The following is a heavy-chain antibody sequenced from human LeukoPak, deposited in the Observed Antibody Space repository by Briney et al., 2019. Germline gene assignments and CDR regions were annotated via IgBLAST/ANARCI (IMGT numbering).Heavy chain of an antibody. J-gene: IGHJ4*02. Sequence: ASVKVSCKASGGTFSSYAISWVRQAPGQGLEWMGIINPSGGSTSYAQKFQGRVTMTRDTSTSTVYMELSSLRSEDTAVYYCARGRGPIVATIQYYFDYWGQGTLVTVSS. CDR1: GGTFSSYA. CDR3: ARGRGPIVATIQYYFDY. D-gene: IGHD5-12*01. CDR2: INPSGGST. V-gene: IGHV1-46*01.